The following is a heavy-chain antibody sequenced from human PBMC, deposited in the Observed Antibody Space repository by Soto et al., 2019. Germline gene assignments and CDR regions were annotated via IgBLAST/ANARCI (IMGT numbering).Heavy chain of an antibody. CDR1: GGSISSSNW. CDR2: IYHSGNT. J-gene: IGHJ4*02. Sequence: QVQLQESGPGLVKPSGTLSLTCAVSGGSISSSNWWSWVRQPPGKGLEWIGEIYHSGNTNYNPSLKSRVTMAVDKSRNQFSLKLSSVTAAGTAVYYCARRWGEGRVDYWGQGTLVTVSS. D-gene: IGHD3-10*01. CDR3: ARRWGEGRVDY. V-gene: IGHV4-4*02.